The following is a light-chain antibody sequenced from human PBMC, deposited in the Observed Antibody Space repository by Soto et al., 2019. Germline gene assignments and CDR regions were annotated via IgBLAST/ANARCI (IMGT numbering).Light chain of an antibody. CDR2: AAS. V-gene: IGKV1-39*01. Sequence: DMQMTQSPSSLSASVGDRVTITCRASQSISSYLNWYQQKPGKAPKLLIYAASSLQSGVPSRFSGSGSGTDFTLTISSLQPEDFATYYCQQSYSTPRPFGQGPKVDIK. CDR3: QQSYSTPRP. CDR1: QSISSY. J-gene: IGKJ1*01.